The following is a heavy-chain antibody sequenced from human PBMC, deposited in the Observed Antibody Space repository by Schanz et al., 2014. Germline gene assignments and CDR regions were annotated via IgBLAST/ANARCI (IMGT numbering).Heavy chain of an antibody. CDR3: ARGGPAYYFDD. Sequence: EVQLVESGGGLVKPGGSLRLSCATSGLTFTSAWMHWVRQAPGKGLEWVSFIYIGGNTYYADSVKGRFTISRDNSKNTVYIQMNSLRAEDTAVYYCARGGPAYYFDDWGQGTLVTVSS. V-gene: IGHV3-66*01. CDR1: GLTFTSAW. CDR2: IYIGGNT. J-gene: IGHJ4*02.